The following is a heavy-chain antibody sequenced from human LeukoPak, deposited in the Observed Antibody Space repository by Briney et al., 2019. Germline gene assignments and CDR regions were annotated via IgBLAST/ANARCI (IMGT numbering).Heavy chain of an antibody. CDR3: AKGPKLGDGFHCDS. CDR1: GFTFSSYA. Sequence: GRSLRLSCAASGFTFSSYAMHWVRQAPGKGLEWVAVISYDGSNKYYADSVKGRFTISRDNSKNTLYLQMNSLRVEDTALYYCAKGPKLGDGFHCDSWGQGTLVTVSS. CDR2: ISYDGSNK. J-gene: IGHJ4*02. D-gene: IGHD5-24*01. V-gene: IGHV3-30*04.